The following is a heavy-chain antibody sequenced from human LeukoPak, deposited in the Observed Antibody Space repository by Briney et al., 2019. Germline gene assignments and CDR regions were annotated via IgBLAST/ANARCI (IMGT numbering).Heavy chain of an antibody. V-gene: IGHV3-21*01. D-gene: IGHD3-16*02. CDR2: ISSSSYI. J-gene: IGHJ4*02. CDR3: ARERPPIYHDMITFGGVIGDFDY. Sequence: GGSLRLSCAASGFTFSSYSMNWVRQAPGKGLEWVSSISSSSYIYYADSGKGRFTISRDSAKNSLYLQMNSLRAEDTAVYYCARERPPIYHDMITFGGVIGDFDYWGQGTLVTVSS. CDR1: GFTFSSYS.